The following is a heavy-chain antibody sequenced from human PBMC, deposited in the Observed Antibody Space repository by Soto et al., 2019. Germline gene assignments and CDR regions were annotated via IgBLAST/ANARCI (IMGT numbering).Heavy chain of an antibody. CDR1: GFTLTTSGVG. Sequence: QITLNESGPTPVKPRQTLTLTCTFSGFTLTTSGVGVGWIRQSPGKAPEWLALIYWDDDKRYSPSLKSRLTITTDTSKNQVVLTMADLDPADTPTYYCAHRVLRTVFGLVTTTAIYFDFWGQGTPVAVSS. D-gene: IGHD3-3*01. CDR2: IYWDDDK. J-gene: IGHJ4*02. CDR3: AHRVLRTVFGLVTTTAIYFDF. V-gene: IGHV2-5*02.